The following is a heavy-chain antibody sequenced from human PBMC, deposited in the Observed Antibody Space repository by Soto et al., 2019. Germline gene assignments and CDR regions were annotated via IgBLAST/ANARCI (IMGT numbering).Heavy chain of an antibody. D-gene: IGHD5-18*01. Sequence: SGARSFTWTVSGGSISSTSYYWGWIRKPPEKRLEWIGSIYYSGSTYYNPSLKSRVTISVDTSKNQFSLKLSSVTAADTAVYYCACIFSGGYGYGFYYYGMDVWGQGTTVTVSS. CDR3: ACIFSGGYGYGFYYYGMDV. CDR1: GGSISSTSYY. V-gene: IGHV4-39*01. CDR2: IYYSGST. J-gene: IGHJ6*02.